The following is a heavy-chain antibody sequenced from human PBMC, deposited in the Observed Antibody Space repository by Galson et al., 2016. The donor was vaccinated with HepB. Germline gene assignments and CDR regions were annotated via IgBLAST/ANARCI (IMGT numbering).Heavy chain of an antibody. J-gene: IGHJ4*02. D-gene: IGHD4-17*01. CDR3: ARDMGEDYGDQYYFDN. V-gene: IGHV3-33*01. Sequence: SLRLSCAASGFNFNDYGMHWVRQAPGKGLEWVAVIWSDGSKKYYEDSVKGRFTIPRDNGKNTVFLHMNSLRAEDTAVYYCARDMGEDYGDQYYFDNWGQGTLVTVSS. CDR2: IWSDGSKK. CDR1: GFNFNDYG.